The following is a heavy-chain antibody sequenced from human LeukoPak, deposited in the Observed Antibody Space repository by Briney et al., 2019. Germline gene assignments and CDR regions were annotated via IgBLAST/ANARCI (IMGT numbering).Heavy chain of an antibody. V-gene: IGHV3-53*01. J-gene: IGHJ4*02. CDR2: IYSGSST. D-gene: IGHD6-19*01. CDR1: GFTVSSNY. CDR3: ARDRSSGWYVYDY. Sequence: GGSLRLSSVASGFTVSSNYMSWVRQAPGKGLEWVSVIYSGSSTYYAESVKGRFTISRNTSKNTLSLQMNSLRADDTAVYYCARDRSSGWYVYDYWGQGTLVTVSS.